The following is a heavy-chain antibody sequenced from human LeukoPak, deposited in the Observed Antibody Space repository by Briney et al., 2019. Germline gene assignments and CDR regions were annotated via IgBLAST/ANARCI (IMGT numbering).Heavy chain of an antibody. J-gene: IGHJ5*02. Sequence: SETLSLTCTVSGGSISSSDYYWGWIRQPPGKGLEWIGSISYSGTTYSNPSLKSRVTISLDTSKNQFSLKLSSVTAADTAVYYCAGVWIQLNWFDPWGQGTLVTVSS. CDR2: ISYSGTT. CDR3: AGVWIQLNWFDP. CDR1: GGSISSSDYY. V-gene: IGHV4-39*07. D-gene: IGHD5-18*01.